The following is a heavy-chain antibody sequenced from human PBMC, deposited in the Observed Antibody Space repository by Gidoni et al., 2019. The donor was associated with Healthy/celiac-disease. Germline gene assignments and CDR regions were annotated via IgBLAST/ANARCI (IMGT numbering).Heavy chain of an antibody. CDR3: ARTRAYSGTYCDFDH. J-gene: IGHJ4*02. V-gene: IGHV4-31*03. CDR1: ADSISSGEYY. CDR2: SYYRGTT. D-gene: IGHD1-26*01. Sequence: QVQLQESGPGLVKPSQILSLTCTVSADSISSGEYYWSWIRQRPGKGLEWIGYSYYRGTTSYTPSLKSRVAISVDTSKNQFSLYLRSVTAADTAVYYCARTRAYSGTYCDFDHWGQGTLVTVSS.